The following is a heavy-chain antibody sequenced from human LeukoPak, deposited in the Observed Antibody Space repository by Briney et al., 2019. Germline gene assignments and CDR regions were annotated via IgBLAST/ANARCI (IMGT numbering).Heavy chain of an antibody. D-gene: IGHD3-22*01. J-gene: IGHJ4*02. CDR2: ISTYNGNT. Sequence: ASVKVSCKASGYTFTSYGITWVRQAPGQGLEWMGWISTYNGNTNYAQKLQGRVTVTTDRSTSTAYMELRSLRSDDTAVYYCARVWYYYDSSGYFDFDYWGQGTLVTVSS. CDR3: ARVWYYYDSSGYFDFDY. CDR1: GYTFTSYG. V-gene: IGHV1-18*01.